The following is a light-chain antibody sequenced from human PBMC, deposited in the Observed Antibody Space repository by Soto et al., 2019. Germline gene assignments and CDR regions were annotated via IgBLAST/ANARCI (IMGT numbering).Light chain of an antibody. CDR1: QTISSW. J-gene: IGKJ1*01. CDR3: QHYNSYSEA. CDR2: KSS. V-gene: IGKV1-5*03. Sequence: DIQMTQSPSTLSGSVGDRVSITCRASQTISSWLAWYQQKPGTAPTLLIYKSSTLKSGVPSRFSGSGSGTEFTLTISSVQPDDFSTYYCQHYNSYSEAFGQGTKV.